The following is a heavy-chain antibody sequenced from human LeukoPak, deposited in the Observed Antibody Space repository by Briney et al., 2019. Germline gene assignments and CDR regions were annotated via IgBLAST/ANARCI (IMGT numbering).Heavy chain of an antibody. CDR1: GFTSTNYA. J-gene: IGHJ4*02. V-gene: IGHV3-23*01. D-gene: IGHD5-12*01. CDR2: LIGSSGST. Sequence: GGSLRLSCAASGFTSTNYAMNWVRQAPGKGLEWVSVLIGSSGSTDYADSVKGRFTISRDTTKNTLFLQMNSLRAEDTAIYYCAKGAYDYIEIGYFDSWGQGTLVTVSS. CDR3: AKGAYDYIEIGYFDS.